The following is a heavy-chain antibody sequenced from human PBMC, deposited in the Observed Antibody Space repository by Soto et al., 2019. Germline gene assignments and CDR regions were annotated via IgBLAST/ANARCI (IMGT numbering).Heavy chain of an antibody. D-gene: IGHD6-19*01. CDR3: ESIAVAGTLDY. Sequence: PGGSLRLSCSASGFTFSSYAMHWVRQAPGKGLEYVSAISSNGGSTYYADSVKGRFTISRDNSKNTLYLQMSSLRAEDTAVYYCESIAVAGTLDYWGQGTLVTVSS. J-gene: IGHJ4*02. V-gene: IGHV3-64D*06. CDR1: GFTFSSYA. CDR2: ISSNGGST.